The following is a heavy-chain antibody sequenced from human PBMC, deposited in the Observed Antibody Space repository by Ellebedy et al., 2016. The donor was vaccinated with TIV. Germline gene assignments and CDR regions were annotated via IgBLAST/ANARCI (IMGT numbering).Heavy chain of an antibody. J-gene: IGHJ6*02. CDR3: ARAYCSSTSCYTELMGYYYYGMDV. Sequence: SVKVSCXASGYTFTSYGISWVRQAPGQGLEWMGGIIPIFGTANYAQKFQGRVTITADKSTSTAYMELSSLRSEDTAVYYCARAYCSSTSCYTELMGYYYYGMDVWGQGTTVTVSS. D-gene: IGHD2-2*02. CDR2: IIPIFGTA. CDR1: GYTFTSYG. V-gene: IGHV1-69*06.